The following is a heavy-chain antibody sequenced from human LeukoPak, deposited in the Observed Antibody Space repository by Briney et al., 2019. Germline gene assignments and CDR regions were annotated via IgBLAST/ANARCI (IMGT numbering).Heavy chain of an antibody. J-gene: IGHJ4*02. CDR1: GGSISSYY. CDR2: IYYSGST. V-gene: IGHV4-59*01. Sequence: SETLSFTCTVSGGSISSYYWSWIRQPPGKGLEWIGYIYYSGSTNYNPSLKSRVTISVDTSKNQFSLKLSSVTAADTAVYYCAKYYYGSGSPIDYWGQGTLVTVSS. D-gene: IGHD3-10*01. CDR3: AKYYYGSGSPIDY.